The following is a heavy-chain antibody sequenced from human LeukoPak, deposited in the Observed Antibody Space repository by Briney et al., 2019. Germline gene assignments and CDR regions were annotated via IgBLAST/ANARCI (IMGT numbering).Heavy chain of an antibody. CDR2: INPSGGST. D-gene: IGHD2-2*01. V-gene: IGHV1-46*01. CDR3: ARDIVVVPAAIYCFDN. CDR1: GYTFTSYY. J-gene: IGHJ4*02. Sequence: ASVKVSCKASGYTFTSYYIHWVRQAPGQGLEWMGIINPSGGSTSYAQKFQGRVTMTRDTSTSTVYMELSSLRSADTAVYYCARDIVVVPAAIYCFDNWGQGTLVTVSS.